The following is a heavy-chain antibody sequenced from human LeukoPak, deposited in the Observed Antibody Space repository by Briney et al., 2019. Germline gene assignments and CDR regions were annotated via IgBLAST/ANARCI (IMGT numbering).Heavy chain of an antibody. CDR2: IYHSGST. J-gene: IGHJ4*02. CDR3: ARVFVMITFGGVIVIPTYFDY. CDR1: GYSISSGYY. Sequence: PSETLSLTCTVSGYSISSGYYWGWIRQPPGKGLEWIGSIYHSGSTYYNPSLKSRVTVSVDTSKNQFSLKLSSVTAADTAVYYCARVFVMITFGGVIVIPTYFDYWGQGTLVTVSS. D-gene: IGHD3-16*02. V-gene: IGHV4-38-2*02.